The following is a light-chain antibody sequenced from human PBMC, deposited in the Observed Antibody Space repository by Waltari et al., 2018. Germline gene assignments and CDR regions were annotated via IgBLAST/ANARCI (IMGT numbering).Light chain of an antibody. Sequence: QSALTQPASLSGSPGPSITISCTRTSSDVWYYNRFSWYQQHPGKAPKLLIYEVDKRPSGISNRFSGSKSGNTASLTISGLQAEDEADYYCCSYVRSVSFVFGGGTKLTVL. V-gene: IGLV2-23*02. CDR1: SSDVWYYNR. CDR2: EVD. J-gene: IGLJ2*01. CDR3: CSYVRSVSFV.